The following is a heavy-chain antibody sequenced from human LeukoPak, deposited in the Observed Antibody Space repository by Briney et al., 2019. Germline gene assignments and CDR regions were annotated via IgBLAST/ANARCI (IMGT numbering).Heavy chain of an antibody. CDR2: INPNSGGT. CDR3: ARMVARIAAAGTRWFDP. J-gene: IGHJ5*02. V-gene: IGHV1-2*02. D-gene: IGHD6-13*01. CDR1: GYTFTGYY. Sequence: ASVKVSCKASGYTFTGYYMHWVRQAPGQGLEWMGWINPNSGGTNYAQRFQGRVTMTRDTSISTAYMELSRLRSDDTAVYYCARMVARIAAAGTRWFDPWGQGTLVTVSS.